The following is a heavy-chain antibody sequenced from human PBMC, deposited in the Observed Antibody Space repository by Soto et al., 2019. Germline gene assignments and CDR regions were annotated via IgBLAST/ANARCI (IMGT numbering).Heavy chain of an antibody. V-gene: IGHV3-30*03. D-gene: IGHD4-4*01. Sequence: GGSLRLSCAASGFTFTNYDMHWVRQAPGKGLEWMALILHDGSAEYYADSVKGRFTISRDNSKNTLYLQMNSLRAEDTAVYYCARSRDGYSFYFYYGMDGWGQGTTVTVSS. CDR1: GFTFTNYD. J-gene: IGHJ6*02. CDR2: ILHDGSAE. CDR3: ARSRDGYSFYFYYGMDG.